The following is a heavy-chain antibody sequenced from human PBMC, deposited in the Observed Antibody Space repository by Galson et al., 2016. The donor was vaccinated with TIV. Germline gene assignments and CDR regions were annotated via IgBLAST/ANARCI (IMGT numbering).Heavy chain of an antibody. CDR3: ASQRPAYSGSWYHFDD. CDR1: GFTFSSST. D-gene: IGHD6-13*01. V-gene: IGHV3-21*01. Sequence: SLRLSCAASGFTFSSSTMNWVRQAPGKGLEWVSSNSGRRSYIYYADSVKGRFTVSRDNAKNSLYLQMNGLRVEDTGVYFCASQRPAYSGSWYHFDDWGQGTPVTVSS. J-gene: IGHJ4*02. CDR2: NSGRRSYI.